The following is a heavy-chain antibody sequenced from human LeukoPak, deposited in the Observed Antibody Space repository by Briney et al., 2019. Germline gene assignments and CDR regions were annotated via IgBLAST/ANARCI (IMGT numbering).Heavy chain of an antibody. D-gene: IGHD6-25*01. CDR1: GFTFSSYT. J-gene: IGHJ4*02. CDR2: IPSSGSSK. Sequence: GGSLRLSCVASGFTFSSYTMNWVRQAPEKGLEWVSSIPSSGSSKYYADSVKGRFTISRDNAKNSLYLQLNSLRAEDTAVYYCARAGRPPHPQYYFDSWGLGTLVTVSS. V-gene: IGHV3-21*01. CDR3: ARAGRPPHPQYYFDS.